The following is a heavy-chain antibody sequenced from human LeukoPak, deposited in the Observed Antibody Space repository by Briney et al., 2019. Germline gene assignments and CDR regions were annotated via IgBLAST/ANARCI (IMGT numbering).Heavy chain of an antibody. V-gene: IGHV3-11*06. CDR3: ARDSSAGLDP. Sequence: GGSLRLSCAASGFNFSDYYMSWIRQAPGKGLVWVSYISSSSSYTNYADSVKGRFTISRDNAKNSLYLQMNSLRAEDTAVYYCARDSSAGLDPWGQGTLVTVSS. J-gene: IGHJ5*02. CDR1: GFNFSDYY. CDR2: ISSSSSYT. D-gene: IGHD1-14*01.